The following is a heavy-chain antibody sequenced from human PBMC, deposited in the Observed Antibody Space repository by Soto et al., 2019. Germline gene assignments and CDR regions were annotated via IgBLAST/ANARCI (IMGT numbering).Heavy chain of an antibody. D-gene: IGHD2-21*02. Sequence: EVQLLESGGGLVQPGGTLRLSCAASGFTFSSYAMSWVRQAPGKGLEGVSAISGSGGSTYYADSVKGLFTISRDTSKNTLYLQRNSLRAEDTAVYYCAKAVSKVTYPYFDLGGRGTLVTVSS. V-gene: IGHV3-23*01. CDR3: AKAVSKVTYPYFDL. J-gene: IGHJ2*01. CDR1: GFTFSSYA. CDR2: ISGSGGST.